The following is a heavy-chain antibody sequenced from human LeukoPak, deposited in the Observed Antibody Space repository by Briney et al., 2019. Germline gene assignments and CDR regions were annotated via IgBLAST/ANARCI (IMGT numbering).Heavy chain of an antibody. Sequence: GGSLRLSCVASGFTFSSYCMNWVRQAPRKGLEWVSSISSSGDYIYYTDSVKDRFTISRDNSKNSVFLHMNSLRAEDTAVYYCAKGGSGSYVWFDPWGQGALVTVSS. D-gene: IGHD3-10*01. CDR1: GFTFSSYC. V-gene: IGHV3-21*01. J-gene: IGHJ5*02. CDR3: AKGGSGSYVWFDP. CDR2: ISSSGDYI.